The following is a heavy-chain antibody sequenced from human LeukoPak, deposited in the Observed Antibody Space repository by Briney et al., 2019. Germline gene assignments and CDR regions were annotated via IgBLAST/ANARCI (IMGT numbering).Heavy chain of an antibody. J-gene: IGHJ4*02. CDR3: ARDLLGWELHYFDY. CDR1: GFTFSSYS. V-gene: IGHV3-21*01. Sequence: GGSLRLSCAASGFTFSSYSMNWVGQAPGKGLEGVSSISGSSSYIYYADSVKGRFSISRDNAKNSLYLQMNSLRAEDTAVYYCARDLLGWELHYFDYWGQGTLVTVSS. D-gene: IGHD1-26*01. CDR2: ISGSSSYI.